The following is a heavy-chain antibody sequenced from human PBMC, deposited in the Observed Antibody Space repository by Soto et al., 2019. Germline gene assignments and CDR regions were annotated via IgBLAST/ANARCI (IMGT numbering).Heavy chain of an antibody. CDR2: INPSGGST. CDR1: GYTSTSYY. CDR3: ARETRIVGATD. V-gene: IGHV1-46*01. Sequence: ASVKVSCKASGYTSTSYYMHWVRQAPGQGLEWMGIINPSGGSTSYAQKFQGRVTKTRDTSTSTVYMELSSLRSEDTAVYYCARETRIVGATDWGQGTLVTVSS. J-gene: IGHJ4*02. D-gene: IGHD1-26*01.